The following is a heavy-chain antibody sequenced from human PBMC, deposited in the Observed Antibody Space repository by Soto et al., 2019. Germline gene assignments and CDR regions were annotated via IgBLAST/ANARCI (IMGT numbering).Heavy chain of an antibody. CDR1: GDSMSSSNW. V-gene: IGHV4-4*02. CDR2: IYYSGST. CDR3: ARRYGGPFDY. Sequence: SETLSLTCAVSGDSMSSSNWWSWVRQPPGKGLEWIGEIYYSGSTNYNPSLKSRVTISVDTSKNQFSLKLSAGTAADTAVYYCARRYGGPFDYWGQGALVTVSS. J-gene: IGHJ4*02. D-gene: IGHD4-17*01.